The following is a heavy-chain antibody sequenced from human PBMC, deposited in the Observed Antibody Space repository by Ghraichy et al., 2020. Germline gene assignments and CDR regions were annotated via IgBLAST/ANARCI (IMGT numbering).Heavy chain of an antibody. J-gene: IGHJ6*02. CDR2: FDPEDGET. V-gene: IGHV1-24*01. CDR3: ATENGLITAAGEYRYYYNYGLDA. CDR1: GYTLTELS. Sequence: ASVKVSCKVSGYTLTELSMHWVRQAPGKGLEWMGGFDPEDGETIYAQKFQGRVTMTEDTSTDTAYMELSSLRSEDTAVYYCATENGLITAAGEYRYYYNYGLDAWGQGTTVTVSS. D-gene: IGHD6-13*01.